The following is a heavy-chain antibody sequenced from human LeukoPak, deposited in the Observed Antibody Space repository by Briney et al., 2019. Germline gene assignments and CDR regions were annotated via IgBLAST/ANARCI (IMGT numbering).Heavy chain of an antibody. Sequence: GASVKVSCKASGYTFTSYGISWVRQAPGQGLEWMGWISAYNGNTNYAQKLQGRVTMTTDTSTSTAYMELRSLRSDDTAVYYCARDPPADYYGSGSYYTDTANFDYWGQGTLVTVSS. CDR2: ISAYNGNT. V-gene: IGHV1-18*01. J-gene: IGHJ4*02. CDR3: ARDPPADYYGSGSYYTDTANFDY. D-gene: IGHD3-10*01. CDR1: GYTFTSYG.